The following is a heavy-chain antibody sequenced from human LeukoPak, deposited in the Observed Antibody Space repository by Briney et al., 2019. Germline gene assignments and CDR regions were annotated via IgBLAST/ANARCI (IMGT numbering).Heavy chain of an antibody. CDR3: ASGPRSSGWYYFDY. Sequence: GGSLRLSCAASGFTFSSYWMSWVRQAPGKGLEWVANIKQDGSEKYYVDSVKGRFTISRDNAKNSLYLQMNSLRAEDTAIYYCASGPRSSGWYYFDYWGQGTLVTVSS. V-gene: IGHV3-7*01. CDR2: IKQDGSEK. J-gene: IGHJ4*02. CDR1: GFTFSSYW. D-gene: IGHD6-19*01.